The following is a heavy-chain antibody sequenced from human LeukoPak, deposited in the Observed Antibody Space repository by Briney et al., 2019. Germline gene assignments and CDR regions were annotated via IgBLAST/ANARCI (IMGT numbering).Heavy chain of an antibody. CDR1: GFTFSDFG. Sequence: AGGSLRLSCAASGFTFSDFGMHWVRQAPGRGLEWVAVISYDGNNKYYADSVKGRFTISRDNSGNTLYLQMNSLRPEDTAVYYCATKTPFAVAPRGWGQGTLVTVSS. J-gene: IGHJ4*02. CDR2: ISYDGNNK. CDR3: ATKTPFAVAPRG. V-gene: IGHV3-30*03. D-gene: IGHD6-19*01.